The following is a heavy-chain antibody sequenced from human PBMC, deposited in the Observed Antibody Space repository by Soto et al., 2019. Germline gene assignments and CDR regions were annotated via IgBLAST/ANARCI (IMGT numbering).Heavy chain of an antibody. V-gene: IGHV3-30-3*01. CDR3: ARVLSGNYPDY. D-gene: IGHD1-26*01. J-gene: IGHJ4*02. CDR2: ISYDGSNK. CDR1: GFTFSSYA. Sequence: QVQLVESGGGVVQPGRSLRLSCAASGFTFSSYAMHWVRQAPGKGLEWVAVISYDGSNKYYADSVKGRFTISRDNSKNTLYLQMNSLRAEDTAVYYCARVLSGNYPDYWGQGTLVTVSS.